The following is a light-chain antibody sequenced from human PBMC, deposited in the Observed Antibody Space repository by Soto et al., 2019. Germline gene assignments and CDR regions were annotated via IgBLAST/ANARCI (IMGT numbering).Light chain of an antibody. J-gene: IGKJ4*01. CDR3: QQSYSNPRT. CDR2: AAS. Sequence: DIQMTQSPSFLSASVGDRVTITRRASRSVSTSLNWYQQKKGKAPKILIYAASSLQSGVPSRFSGSGSGTDFTLTISSLQPEDFETYYCQQSYSNPRTFGGGTKVDIK. V-gene: IGKV1-39*01. CDR1: RSVSTS.